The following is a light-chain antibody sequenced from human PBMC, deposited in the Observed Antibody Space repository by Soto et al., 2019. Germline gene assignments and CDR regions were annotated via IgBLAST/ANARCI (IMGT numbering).Light chain of an antibody. CDR3: QQFYNVPLT. J-gene: IGKJ4*01. CDR2: DAS. V-gene: IGKV1-33*01. Sequence: DTQMTQSPSSLSASVGDRVTITCQASRDITDYLNWYQQKPGKAPKLLIYDASNLETGVPSRFSGSGSGTDFTPTITSLQPEDIATYYCQQFYNVPLTFGGGTKVEIK. CDR1: RDITDY.